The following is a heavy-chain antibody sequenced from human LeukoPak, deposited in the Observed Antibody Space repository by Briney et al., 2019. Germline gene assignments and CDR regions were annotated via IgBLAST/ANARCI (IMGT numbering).Heavy chain of an antibody. CDR2: ISGSGGST. CDR1: GFTFSSHS. Sequence: GGSLRLSCAASGFTFSSHSMAWVRQAPGKGLEWVSAISGSGGSTYYADSVKGRFTISRDNSKNTLYLQMNSLRAEDTAVYYCAKASAMIVVVSKHFDYWGQGTLVTVSS. CDR3: AKASAMIVVVSKHFDY. J-gene: IGHJ4*02. V-gene: IGHV3-23*01. D-gene: IGHD3-22*01.